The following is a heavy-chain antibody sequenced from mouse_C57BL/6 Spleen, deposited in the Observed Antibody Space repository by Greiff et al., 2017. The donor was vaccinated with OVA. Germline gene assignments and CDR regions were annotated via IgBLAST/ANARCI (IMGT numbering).Heavy chain of an antibody. Sequence: EVKVVESEGGLVQPGSSMKLSCTASGFTFSDYYMAWVRQVPEKGLEWVANINYDGSSTYYLDSLKSRFIISRDNAKNILYLQMSSLKSEDTATYYCARDPAPYYGNYVGAMDYWGQGTSVTVSS. J-gene: IGHJ4*01. V-gene: IGHV5-16*01. CDR1: GFTFSDYY. D-gene: IGHD2-1*01. CDR2: INYDGSST. CDR3: ARDPAPYYGNYVGAMDY.